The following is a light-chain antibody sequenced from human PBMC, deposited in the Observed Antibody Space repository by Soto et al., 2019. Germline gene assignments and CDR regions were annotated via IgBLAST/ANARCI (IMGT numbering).Light chain of an antibody. Sequence: QSALTQPASVSGSPGQSITISCTGTSSDVGTYNLVSWYQQHAGKAPKLMLYEGSKRPSGVSNRFSGSKSGNTASLIISGLQAEDEADYYCCSYAGSSTWVFGGGTKVTVL. CDR2: EGS. CDR1: SSDVGTYNL. CDR3: CSYAGSSTWV. J-gene: IGLJ3*02. V-gene: IGLV2-23*01.